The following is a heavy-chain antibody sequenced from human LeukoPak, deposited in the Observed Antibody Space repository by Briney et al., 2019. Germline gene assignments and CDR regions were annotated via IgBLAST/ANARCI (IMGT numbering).Heavy chain of an antibody. V-gene: IGHV4-38-2*02. CDR2: IYHSGST. CDR3: ARDYDSSAYYYHAFDI. Sequence: PSETLSLTCNVSDYSISSAYYWGWIRQPPGKGLEWIGNIYHSGSTYYNPSLKSRVTISVDTSKKQFSLKLSSVTAADTAMYYCARDYDSSAYYYHAFDIWGQGTMVTVSS. J-gene: IGHJ3*02. CDR1: DYSISSAYY. D-gene: IGHD3-22*01.